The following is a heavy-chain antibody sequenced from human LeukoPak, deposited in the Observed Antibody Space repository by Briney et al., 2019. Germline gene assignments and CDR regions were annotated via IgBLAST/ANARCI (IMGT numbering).Heavy chain of an antibody. D-gene: IGHD2-15*01. Sequence: GSVRVSCKASGDTFTRYAMNWVRQAPGQGVEWMGWINTNTGNPTYAQGFTGPFVFTLDTSVSTAYLQISSLKAEDTAVYYCARDAALKSDYWGQGTLVTVSS. J-gene: IGHJ4*02. CDR1: GDTFTRYA. CDR2: INTNTGNP. V-gene: IGHV7-4-1*02. CDR3: ARDAALKSDY.